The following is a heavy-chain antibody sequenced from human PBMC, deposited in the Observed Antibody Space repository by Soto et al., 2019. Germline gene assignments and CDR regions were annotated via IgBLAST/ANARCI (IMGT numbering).Heavy chain of an antibody. J-gene: IGHJ6*02. D-gene: IGHD3-10*01. Sequence: GGSLRLSCTAYGLGVRNNYMSWVRQAPGVGLEWVSVIYNDGTTYYADSVKGRFTLSRDTSKNTLSLQMDSLRAEDTAVYYCVRPLPSGRNYGMDVWGQGTTVT. CDR3: VRPLPSGRNYGMDV. CDR2: IYNDGTT. CDR1: GLGVRNNY. V-gene: IGHV3-53*01.